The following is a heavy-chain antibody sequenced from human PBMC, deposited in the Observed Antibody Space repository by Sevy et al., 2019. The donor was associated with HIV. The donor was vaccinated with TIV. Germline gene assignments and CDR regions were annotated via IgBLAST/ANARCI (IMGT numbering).Heavy chain of an antibody. CDR1: DGSFSGYY. Sequence: SETLSLTCAVHDGSFSGYYWNWIRQLPGKGLEWIGEINESGITYYNPSLKSRVTISVDTSKKQFSLKLNSVTAVDSAVXFCARSPPVVVVPGAPSWFDPWGQGTLVTVSS. CDR2: INESGIT. V-gene: IGHV4-34*01. J-gene: IGHJ5*02. CDR3: ARSPPVVVVPGAPSWFDP. D-gene: IGHD2-2*01.